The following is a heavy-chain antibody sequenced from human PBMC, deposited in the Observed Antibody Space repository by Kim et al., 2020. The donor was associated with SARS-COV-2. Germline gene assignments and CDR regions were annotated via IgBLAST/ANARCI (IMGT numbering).Heavy chain of an antibody. J-gene: IGHJ4*02. Sequence: SETLSLTCVVYGGSFSGYYWSWIRQPPGKGLEWFGEINHSGSTNYYPSPKSRVTISVDTSKNQFSLKLSSVTAADPAVSYCARAGRQWLVRPIFYYFDYWGQGTLVTVSS. CDR1: GGSFSGYY. CDR3: ARAGRQWLVRPIFYYFDY. CDR2: INHSGST. V-gene: IGHV4-34*01. D-gene: IGHD6-19*01.